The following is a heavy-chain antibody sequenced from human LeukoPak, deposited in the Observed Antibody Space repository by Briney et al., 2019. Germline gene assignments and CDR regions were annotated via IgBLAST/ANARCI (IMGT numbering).Heavy chain of an antibody. CDR1: GFPFSSYG. CDR3: ARDPPIFGVGSNYYYGMDV. J-gene: IGHJ6*02. CDR2: IWYDGSNK. D-gene: IGHD3-3*01. Sequence: GRSLELSCAASGFPFSSYGMHWVRQAPGKGLEWVAVIWYDGSNKYYADSVKGRFTISRDNSKNTLYLQMNSLRAEDTAVYYCARDPPIFGVGSNYYYGMDVWGQGTTVTVSS. V-gene: IGHV3-33*01.